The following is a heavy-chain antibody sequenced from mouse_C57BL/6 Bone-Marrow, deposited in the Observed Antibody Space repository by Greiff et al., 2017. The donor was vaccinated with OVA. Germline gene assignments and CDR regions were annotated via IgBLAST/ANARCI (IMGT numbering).Heavy chain of an antibody. CDR3: ARDGKGAMDY. CDR2: IDPSDIYT. V-gene: IGHV1-50*01. CDR1: GYTFTSYW. Sequence: QVQLQQPGAELVKPGASVKLSCKASGYTFTSYWMQWVKQRPGQGLEWIGEIDPSDIYTNYNQKFKGKATLTVDTSSSTAYMQLSSLTSEDSAVYYCARDGKGAMDYWGQGTSVTVSS. D-gene: IGHD2-1*01. J-gene: IGHJ4*01.